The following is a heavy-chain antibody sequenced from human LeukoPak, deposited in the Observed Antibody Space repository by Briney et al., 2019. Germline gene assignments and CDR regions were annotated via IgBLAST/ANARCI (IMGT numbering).Heavy chain of an antibody. V-gene: IGHV3-21*01. CDR1: GFTFSSYS. D-gene: IGHD2-15*01. J-gene: IGHJ6*04. CDR2: ISSSSSYI. CDR3: ARDRGIWMDV. Sequence: PGGSLRLSCAASGFTFSSYSMNWVRQAPGKGLEWVSSISSSSSYIYYADSVKGRFTISRDNAKNSLFLQMNSLRAEDTAVYYCARDRGIWMDVWGKGTTVTVSS.